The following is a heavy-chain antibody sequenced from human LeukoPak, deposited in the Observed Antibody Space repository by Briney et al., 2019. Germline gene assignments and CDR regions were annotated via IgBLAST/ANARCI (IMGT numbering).Heavy chain of an antibody. D-gene: IGHD2-8*02. V-gene: IGHV4-59*01. CDR3: AGGSGASWFDP. CDR2: IYNSGRS. Sequence: SETLSLTCSVSGGSISSGYWSWIRQPPGKGLEWIAYIYNSGRSNYNPSLKSRVTISLDTSKNQFSLKLSSVTAADTAVYYCAGGSGASWFDPWGQGTLVTVYS. CDR1: GGSISSGY. J-gene: IGHJ5*02.